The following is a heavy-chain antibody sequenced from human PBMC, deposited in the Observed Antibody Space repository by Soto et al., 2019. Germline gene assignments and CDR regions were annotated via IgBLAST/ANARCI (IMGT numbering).Heavy chain of an antibody. Sequence: QLQLQESGPGLVKPSETLSLTCTVSGGSISSSSYYWGWIRQPPGKGLEWIGSIYYSGSTYYNPSLKSRDTIAVDTSKNPCSRKLSSVTAADTAVYYCARGYCSGGSCYSGAEYFQHWGQGTLVTVSS. D-gene: IGHD2-15*01. J-gene: IGHJ1*01. CDR3: ARGYCSGGSCYSGAEYFQH. V-gene: IGHV4-39*01. CDR2: IYYSGST. CDR1: GGSISSSSYY.